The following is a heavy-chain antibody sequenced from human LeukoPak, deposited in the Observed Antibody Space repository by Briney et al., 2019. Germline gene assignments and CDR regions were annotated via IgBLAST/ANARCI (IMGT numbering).Heavy chain of an antibody. CDR2: IYYSGST. J-gene: IGHJ6*04. V-gene: IGHV4-30-4*08. D-gene: IGHD3-22*01. Sequence: SETLSLTCTVSGGSISSGDYYWSWIRQPPGKGLEWIGYIYYSGSTYYNPSLKSRVSISVDTSKNQFSLKLSSVTAADTAVYYGVRVVGSGYPRMDFGGKGPTATVSS. CDR1: GGSISSGDYY. CDR3: VRVVGSGYPRMDF.